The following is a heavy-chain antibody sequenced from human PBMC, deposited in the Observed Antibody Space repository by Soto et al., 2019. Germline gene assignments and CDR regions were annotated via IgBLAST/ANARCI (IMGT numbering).Heavy chain of an antibody. CDR2: ISSSSSTI. V-gene: IGHV3-48*01. J-gene: IGHJ4*02. CDR1: XFTFSSYS. CDR3: ARDLNYGLFDY. D-gene: IGHD4-17*01. Sequence: EVQLVESGGGLVQPGGSLXLSCXAXXFTFSSYSMNWVRQAPGKGLEWVSYISSSSSTIYYADSVKGRFTISRDNAKNSLYLQMNSLRAEDTAVYYCARDLNYGLFDYWGQGTLVTVSS.